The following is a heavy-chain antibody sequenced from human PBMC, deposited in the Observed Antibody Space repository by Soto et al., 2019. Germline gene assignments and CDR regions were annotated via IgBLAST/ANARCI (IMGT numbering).Heavy chain of an antibody. J-gene: IGHJ4*02. CDR2: ITYDGNNK. Sequence: QVPLVESGGGVVQPGRSLRLSCAASGFTFSRYPMYWVRQAPGKGLEWVAVITYDGNNKYYADSVKGRFTISRDNAKNTLALQMNNLRPEDTGVYYCEKGVGSYYFDYWGQGTLVTVSS. V-gene: IGHV3-30-3*01. CDR3: EKGVGSYYFDY. CDR1: GFTFSRYP. D-gene: IGHD1-26*01.